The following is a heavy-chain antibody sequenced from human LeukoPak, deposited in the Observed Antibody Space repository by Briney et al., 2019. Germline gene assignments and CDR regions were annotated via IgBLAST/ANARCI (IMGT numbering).Heavy chain of an antibody. CDR2: IIPIFGTA. V-gene: IGHV1-69*05. J-gene: IGHJ3*02. Sequence: PGASVKVSCKAPGGTFSSYAISWVRQAPGQGLEWMGGIIPIFGTANYAQKFQGRVTITTDESTSTAYMELSSLRSEDTAVYYCARGRDIVVVPAAILQVGAFDIWGQGTMVTVSS. CDR1: GGTFSSYA. D-gene: IGHD2-2*02. CDR3: ARGRDIVVVPAAILQVGAFDI.